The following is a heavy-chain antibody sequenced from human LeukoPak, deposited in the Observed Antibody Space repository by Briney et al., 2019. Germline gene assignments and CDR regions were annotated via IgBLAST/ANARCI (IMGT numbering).Heavy chain of an antibody. CDR3: ARGNGMATFPWDS. Sequence: SETLSLTCLVSGASISGHYWSWLRQPPGKGLEWIGYIYHSGATRYTSSLKSRVTMSLDTSKNNFSPKLSAVTAADTAVYYCARGNGMATFPWDSWGQGTLVTVSS. V-gene: IGHV4-59*11. J-gene: IGHJ4*02. CDR2: IYHSGAT. CDR1: GASISGHY. D-gene: IGHD5-24*01.